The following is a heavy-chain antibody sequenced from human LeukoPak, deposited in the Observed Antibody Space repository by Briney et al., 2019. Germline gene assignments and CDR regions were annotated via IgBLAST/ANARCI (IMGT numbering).Heavy chain of an antibody. Sequence: GEYLKISCKGSGYSFTTYWIGWVRQMPGKGLEWMGIIYPGDSDTRYSPSFQGQVTISADKSISTAYLQWSSLKASDTAMYYCARVEGYGSGSYYLRDNWFDPWGQGTLVTVSS. D-gene: IGHD3-10*01. CDR1: GYSFTTYW. CDR3: ARVEGYGSGSYYLRDNWFDP. J-gene: IGHJ5*02. CDR2: IYPGDSDT. V-gene: IGHV5-51*01.